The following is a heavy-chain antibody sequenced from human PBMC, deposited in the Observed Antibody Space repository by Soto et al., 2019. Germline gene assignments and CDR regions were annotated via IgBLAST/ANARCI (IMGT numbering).Heavy chain of an antibody. J-gene: IGHJ4*02. CDR1: GFTFSSYA. CDR3: AKHYYDFWSGYYGKRYFDY. CDR2: ISGSGGST. V-gene: IGHV3-23*01. Sequence: EVQLLESGGGLVQPGGSLRLSCAASGFTFSSYAMSWVRQAPGKGLEWVSAISGSGGSTYYADSVKGRFTISRDNSKNTLYLQMNSLRAEDTAVYYCAKHYYDFWSGYYGKRYFDYWGQGTLVTVSS. D-gene: IGHD3-3*01.